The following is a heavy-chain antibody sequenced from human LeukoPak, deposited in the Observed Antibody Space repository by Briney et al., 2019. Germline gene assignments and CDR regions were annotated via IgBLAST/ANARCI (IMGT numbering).Heavy chain of an antibody. Sequence: GGSLRLSCAASGFTFSDYYMSWIRQAPGKGLEWVSGISWNSGSIGYADSVKGRFTISRDNAKNSLYLQMNSLRAEDTALYYCAKDTRYDILTGSFDYWGQGTLVTVSS. J-gene: IGHJ4*02. CDR3: AKDTRYDILTGSFDY. V-gene: IGHV3-9*01. D-gene: IGHD3-9*01. CDR1: GFTFSDYY. CDR2: ISWNSGSI.